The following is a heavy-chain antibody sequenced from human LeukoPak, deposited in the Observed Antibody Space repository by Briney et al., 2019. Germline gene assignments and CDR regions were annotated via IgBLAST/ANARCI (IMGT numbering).Heavy chain of an antibody. CDR1: GFTFSSYG. D-gene: IGHD5-18*01. CDR2: ISWNSGSI. V-gene: IGHV3-9*01. Sequence: GGSLRLSCAASGFTFSSYGMHWVRQAPGKGLEWVSGISWNSGSIGYADSVKGRFTISRDNAKNSLYLQMNSLRVEDTALYYCAKVGLAYSYGNDAFDIWGQGTTVTVSS. CDR3: AKVGLAYSYGNDAFDI. J-gene: IGHJ3*02.